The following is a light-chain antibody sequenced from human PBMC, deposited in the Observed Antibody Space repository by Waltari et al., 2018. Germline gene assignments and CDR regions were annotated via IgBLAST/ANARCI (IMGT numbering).Light chain of an antibody. CDR2: EGS. J-gene: IGLJ3*02. Sequence: QSALTQPASVSGSPGQSITIFCPGTSSDVGRYHLVSWYQQYPGKAPKLMIYEGSKRPSGVSNRFSGSKSGNTASLTISGLQAEDEADYYCCSYAGSTSWVFGGGTKLTVL. V-gene: IGLV2-23*01. CDR1: SSDVGRYHL. CDR3: CSYAGSTSWV.